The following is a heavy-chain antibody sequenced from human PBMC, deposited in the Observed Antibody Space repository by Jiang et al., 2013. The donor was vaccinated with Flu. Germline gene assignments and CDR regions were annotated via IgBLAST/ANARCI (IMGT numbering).Heavy chain of an antibody. CDR1: GFTFSSYG. J-gene: IGHJ5*02. CDR3: ARGWGIVPAAMNWFDP. CDR2: IWYDGSNK. V-gene: IGHV3-33*01. D-gene: IGHD2-2*01. Sequence: QLVESGGGVVQPGRSLRLSCAASGFTFSSYGMHWVRQAPGKGLEWVAVIWYDGSNKYYADSVKGRFTISRDNSKNTLYLQMNSLRAEDTAVYYCARGWGIVPAAMNWFDPWGQGTLVTVSS.